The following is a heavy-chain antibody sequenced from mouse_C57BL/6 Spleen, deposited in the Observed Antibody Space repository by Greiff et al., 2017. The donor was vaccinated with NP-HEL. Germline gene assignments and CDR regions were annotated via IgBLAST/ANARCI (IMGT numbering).Heavy chain of an antibody. V-gene: IGHV5-17*01. Sequence: EVQGVESGGGLVKPGGSLKLSCAASGFTFSDYGMHWVRQAPEKGLEWVAYISSCSSTIYYADTVQGRFTISRDNANNPLFRQMTSLRSEDTAMYYCARDGSSYPWYFDVWGTGTTVTVSS. J-gene: IGHJ1*03. CDR1: GFTFSDYG. CDR2: ISSCSSTI. D-gene: IGHD1-1*01. CDR3: ARDGSSYPWYFDV.